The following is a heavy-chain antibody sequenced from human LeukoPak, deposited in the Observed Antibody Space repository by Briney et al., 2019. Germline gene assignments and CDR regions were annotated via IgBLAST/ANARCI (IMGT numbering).Heavy chain of an antibody. V-gene: IGHV1-18*01. CDR1: GYIFTSYG. D-gene: IGHD3-10*01. J-gene: IGHJ4*02. CDR2: ISPYYGNT. Sequence: EASVKVSCKASGYIFTSYGITWVRQAPGQGLEWMGWISPYYGNTKYAQKLQGRVAMTTDTSTGTVYMELRSLRSDDTAVYYCAREIYGSGSYYPFDYWGQGTLVTVSS. CDR3: AREIYGSGSYYPFDY.